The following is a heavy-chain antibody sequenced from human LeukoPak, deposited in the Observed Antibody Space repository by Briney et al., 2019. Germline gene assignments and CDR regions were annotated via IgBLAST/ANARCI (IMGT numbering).Heavy chain of an antibody. Sequence: SETLSLTCTVSGGSISSGGYYWSWLRQHPGKGLEWIGYIYYSGSTYYNPPLKSRVTISVDTSKNQFSLKLSSVTAADTAVYYCARETKRVGYCSGGSCQNWGQGTLVTVSS. V-gene: IGHV4-31*03. CDR1: GGSISSGGYY. CDR2: IYYSGST. D-gene: IGHD2-15*01. J-gene: IGHJ4*02. CDR3: ARETKRVGYCSGGSCQN.